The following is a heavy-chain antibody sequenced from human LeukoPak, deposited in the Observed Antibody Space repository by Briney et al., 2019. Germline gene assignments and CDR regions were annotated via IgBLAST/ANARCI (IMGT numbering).Heavy chain of an antibody. CDR2: MYYSGRT. D-gene: IGHD1-26*01. CDR1: GGSISSSSYY. J-gene: IGHJ4*02. Sequence: TLSLPCTVSGGSISSSSYYWGSIRQPPGKGLEWFGYMYYSGRTYYNPSLKSRVTISVDTSKNQFCLKLSSVTAADTRVYYCARDSSSIVAPDYWGQGTLVTVSS. CDR3: ARDSSSIVAPDY. V-gene: IGHV4-31*03.